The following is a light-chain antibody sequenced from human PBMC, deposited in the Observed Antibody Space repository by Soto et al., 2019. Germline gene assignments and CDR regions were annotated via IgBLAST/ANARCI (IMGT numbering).Light chain of an antibody. Sequence: ETVLTQSPGTLSLSPGDRVTLSCRASQSVTSGYLAWYQQKPGQPPRLLIYGATSTATGIPDRFSGGGSGTDFTITISRLEPEDFAMYSCQHYGTSPTLFTFGPGTKLDIK. J-gene: IGKJ3*01. V-gene: IGKV3-20*01. CDR3: QHYGTSPTLFT. CDR2: GAT. CDR1: QSVTSGY.